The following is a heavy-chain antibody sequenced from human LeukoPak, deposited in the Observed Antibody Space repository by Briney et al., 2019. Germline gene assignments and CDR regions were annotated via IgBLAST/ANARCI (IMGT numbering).Heavy chain of an antibody. D-gene: IGHD5-12*01. CDR1: GHSFTSYW. V-gene: IGHV5-51*01. J-gene: IGHJ4*02. CDR2: IHPSDSET. Sequence: GDSLKISCKASGHSFTSYWIGWVRPTPGKGLEWMGIIHPSDSETLYSPSFQGQVTISADNSITTAYLQWSSLKVSDTAMYYCGRRGYSGYGLVDDWGQGTLVTVSS. CDR3: GRRGYSGYGLVDD.